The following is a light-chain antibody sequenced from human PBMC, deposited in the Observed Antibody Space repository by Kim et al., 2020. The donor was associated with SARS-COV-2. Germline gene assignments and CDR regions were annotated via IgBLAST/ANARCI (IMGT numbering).Light chain of an antibody. CDR2: GKN. V-gene: IGLV3-19*01. Sequence: SSELTQDPAVSVALGQAVRITCQGDSLRSYYASWYQQKPGQAPVLVIYGKNNRPSGIPDRFSGSSSGNTASLTITGAQAEDEADYYRNSRDSSGNFWVFG. CDR1: SLRSYY. CDR3: NSRDSSGNFWV. J-gene: IGLJ3*02.